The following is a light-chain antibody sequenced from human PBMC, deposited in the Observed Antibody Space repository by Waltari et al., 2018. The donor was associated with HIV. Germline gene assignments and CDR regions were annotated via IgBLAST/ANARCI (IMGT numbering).Light chain of an antibody. Sequence: QSVLTQPPSVSGAPGQRVTISCSGSSSSLGTNYDVPWYQQLPRAAPKLLIYGDYNRPSGFPERFAAARSGTSASLAITGLQPEDEADYYCQSYDTIVGGFYVFGTGTKVTV. V-gene: IGLV1-40*01. CDR1: SSSLGTNYD. CDR3: QSYDTIVGGFYV. J-gene: IGLJ1*01. CDR2: GDY.